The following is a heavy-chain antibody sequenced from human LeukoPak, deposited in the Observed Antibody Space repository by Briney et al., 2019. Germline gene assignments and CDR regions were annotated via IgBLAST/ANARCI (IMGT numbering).Heavy chain of an antibody. CDR2: ISYDGSNK. J-gene: IGHJ3*02. Sequence: GGSLRLSCAASGFTFSSYGMHWVRQAPGKGLEWVAVISYDGSNKYYADSVKGRFTISRDNSKNTLYLQMNSLKAEDTAVYYCAKDYEKGAFDIWGQGTMVTVSS. CDR1: GFTFSSYG. V-gene: IGHV3-30*18. D-gene: IGHD3-16*01. CDR3: AKDYEKGAFDI.